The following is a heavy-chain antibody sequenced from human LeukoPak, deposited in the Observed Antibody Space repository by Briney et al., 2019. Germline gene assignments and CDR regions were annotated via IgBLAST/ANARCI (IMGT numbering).Heavy chain of an antibody. CDR1: GFTFDDYA. CDR3: ARDAKPSSSWYSWFDP. V-gene: IGHV3-43*02. D-gene: IGHD6-13*01. J-gene: IGHJ5*02. Sequence: GESLRLSCAASGFTFDDYAIHWVRQAPGKGLEWVSLISGDGSSIYYADSVKGRFAISRDNSKNSLSLQMNSLRTEDTALYYCARDAKPSSSWYSWFDPWGQGTLVTVSS. CDR2: ISGDGSSI.